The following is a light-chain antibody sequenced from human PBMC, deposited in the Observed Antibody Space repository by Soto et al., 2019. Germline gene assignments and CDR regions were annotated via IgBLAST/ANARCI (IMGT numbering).Light chain of an antibody. Sequence: QSLLTQPASVSGSPGQSITISCTGGSSDIGGYNYVSWFQQHPGKAPKLMIYEVTNRPSGVSNRLSGSKSGSTASLTISGLQAEDEADYYCMSYDSSLSAYVFGTGTKVTVL. J-gene: IGLJ1*01. V-gene: IGLV2-14*01. CDR1: SSDIGGYNY. CDR2: EVT. CDR3: MSYDSSLSAYV.